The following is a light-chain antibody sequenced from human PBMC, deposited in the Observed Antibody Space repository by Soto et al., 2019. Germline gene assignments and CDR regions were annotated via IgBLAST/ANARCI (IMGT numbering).Light chain of an antibody. Sequence: NVFTQSPGTLSLSPGERVTLSCRASQSVPSNYLAWYQQKPGQAPRVVVLGASNRDTGIPDRFSGSGSGTDFTLTISRLEPEDFAVFYCHQYGSSPLTFGGGTKVDIK. CDR3: HQYGSSPLT. CDR1: QSVPSNY. V-gene: IGKV3-20*01. CDR2: GAS. J-gene: IGKJ4*01.